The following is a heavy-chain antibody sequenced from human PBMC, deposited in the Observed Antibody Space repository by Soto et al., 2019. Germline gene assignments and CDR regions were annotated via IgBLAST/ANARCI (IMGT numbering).Heavy chain of an antibody. CDR2: ISSSGSTI. CDR1: GFTFSTYE. J-gene: IGHJ4*02. Sequence: GGSLRLSCAASGFTFSTYEMTWVRQAPGKGLEWVSYISSSGSTIYYADSVKGRFTISRDNAKNSLYLQMNSLRAEDTAVYYCAREGSGYDYFDYWGQGTLVTVSS. V-gene: IGHV3-48*03. D-gene: IGHD5-12*01. CDR3: AREGSGYDYFDY.